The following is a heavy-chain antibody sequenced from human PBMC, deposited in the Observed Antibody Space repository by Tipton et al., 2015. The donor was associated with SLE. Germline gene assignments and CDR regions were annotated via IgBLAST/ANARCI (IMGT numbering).Heavy chain of an antibody. CDR2: IRSKAYGGTT. CDR1: GLTFGDYA. J-gene: IGHJ6*02. CDR3: TRDLDYYDSSGYDYYYGMDV. V-gene: IGHV3-49*03. Sequence: RSLRLSCTASGLTFGDYAMSWFRQAPGKGLEWVGFIRSKAYGGTTEYAASVKGRFTISRDDSKSIAYLQMNSLKTEDTAVYYCTRDLDYYDSSGYDYYYGMDVWGQGTTVTVSS. D-gene: IGHD3-22*01.